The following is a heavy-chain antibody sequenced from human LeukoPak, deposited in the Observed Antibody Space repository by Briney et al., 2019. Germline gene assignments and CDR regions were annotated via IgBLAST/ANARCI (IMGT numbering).Heavy chain of an antibody. CDR1: GGSISSYY. CDR3: AREVVVATPYFDY. J-gene: IGHJ4*02. D-gene: IGHD3-22*01. CDR2: IYYSGST. Sequence: SETLSLTCTVSGGSISSYYWSWIRQAPGKGLEWIGYIYYSGSTNYNPSLKSRVTISVDTSKNQFSLKLSSVTAADTAVYYCAREVVVATPYFDYWGQGTLVTVSS. V-gene: IGHV4-59*01.